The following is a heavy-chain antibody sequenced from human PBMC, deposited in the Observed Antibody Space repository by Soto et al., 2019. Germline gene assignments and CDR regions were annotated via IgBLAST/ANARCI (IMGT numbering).Heavy chain of an antibody. Sequence: SQTLSLPCAISGDSVSSNTASWNWIRQSPSRGLEWLGRTYFRSKWYNDYAVSVKRRIIINPDTANNQFSLQLNSVTPEDTAVYFCAKGDNLGPKTGYAFDPWGQGIMVTSPQ. J-gene: IGHJ5*02. CDR1: GDSVSSNTAS. CDR3: AKGDNLGPKTGYAFDP. D-gene: IGHD5-12*01. CDR2: TYFRSKWYN. V-gene: IGHV6-1*01.